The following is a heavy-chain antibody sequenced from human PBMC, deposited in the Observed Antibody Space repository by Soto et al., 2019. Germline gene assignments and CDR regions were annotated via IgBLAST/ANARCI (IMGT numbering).Heavy chain of an antibody. CDR1: GVSIRNSSYY. CDR2: IYYSGIT. CDR3: ARHGSN. V-gene: IGHV4-39*01. J-gene: IGHJ4*02. Sequence: SETLSLTCTVSGVSIRNSSYYWGWIRRPPGKGLEWIGTIYYSGITYYNPSLKSRVTISVDTSKNQFSLKLTSVTAADTAVYYCARHGSNWGQGTLVTVSS.